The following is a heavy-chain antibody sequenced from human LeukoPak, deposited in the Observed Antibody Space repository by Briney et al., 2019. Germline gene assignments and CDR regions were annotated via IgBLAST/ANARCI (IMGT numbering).Heavy chain of an antibody. Sequence: GGSLRLSCAASGFTFSSYWMHWVRQAPGKGLVWVSRINTDGSSTSYADSVKGRFTISRDNAKNTLYLQMNSLRAEDTAVYYCARGEYDSWSGYYLIWGQGTLVTVSS. J-gene: IGHJ1*01. CDR2: INTDGSST. D-gene: IGHD3-3*01. CDR3: ARGEYDSWSGYYLI. V-gene: IGHV3-74*01. CDR1: GFTFSSYW.